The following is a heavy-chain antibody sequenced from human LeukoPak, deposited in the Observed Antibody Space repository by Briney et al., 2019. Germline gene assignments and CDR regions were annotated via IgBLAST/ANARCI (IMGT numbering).Heavy chain of an antibody. J-gene: IGHJ4*02. CDR3: ATYYFDSSGYYY. V-gene: IGHV1-69*05. D-gene: IGHD3-22*01. Sequence: ASVKVSCQASGGAFSSYAICWVRPAPGQGGEWMGRIIHIFGTENYAQKLQGRVTLTTDKSTRTAYMERSSLRSEDTAGDYCATYYFDSSGYYYWGQGNLVTVSS. CDR2: IIHIFGTE. CDR1: GGAFSSYA.